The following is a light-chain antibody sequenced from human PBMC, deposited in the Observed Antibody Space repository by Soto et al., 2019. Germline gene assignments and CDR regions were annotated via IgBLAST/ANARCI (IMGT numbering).Light chain of an antibody. J-gene: IGKJ1*01. CDR2: AAS. V-gene: IGKV1-39*01. CDR3: QQSYSTPWT. CDR1: QSLNNY. Sequence: DVQMTQSPSSLSASVGDRVTITCRASQSLNNYLNWYQQKPGQAPKLLIYAASRLQSGVPSRFSGSGSGPDFTLTITNLQPEDFATYYCQQSYSTPWTFGQGTNVEIK.